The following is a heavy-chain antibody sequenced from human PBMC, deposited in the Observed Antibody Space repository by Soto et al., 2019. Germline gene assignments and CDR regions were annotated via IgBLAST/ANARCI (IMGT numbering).Heavy chain of an antibody. Sequence: PSETLSLTCTVSGGTISSWYWSWIRQPPGKGLEWIGSIYYSGSTYYNPSLKSRVTISVDTSKNQFSLKLSSVTAADTAVYYCARHTYDSSGPISSHFDYWGQGTLVTVS. J-gene: IGHJ4*02. D-gene: IGHD3-22*01. CDR1: GGTISSWY. V-gene: IGHV4-59*05. CDR3: ARHTYDSSGPISSHFDY. CDR2: IYYSGST.